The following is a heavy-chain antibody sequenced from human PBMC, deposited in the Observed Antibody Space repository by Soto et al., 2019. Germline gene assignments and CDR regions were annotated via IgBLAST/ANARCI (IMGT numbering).Heavy chain of an antibody. D-gene: IGHD5-12*01. J-gene: IGHJ5*02. CDR3: AVQTRATSWFDR. CDR2: IDPSNSDA. CDR1: GYSFTNYW. V-gene: IGHV5-10-1*01. Sequence: PGESLKISCKGSGYSFTNYWLSWVRQMPGKGLEWMGRIDPSNSDAYSSPSFQGHVTMSVDKSISTAYLQWSSLKASDTAMYYCAVQTRATSWFDRWGQGTLVTVSS.